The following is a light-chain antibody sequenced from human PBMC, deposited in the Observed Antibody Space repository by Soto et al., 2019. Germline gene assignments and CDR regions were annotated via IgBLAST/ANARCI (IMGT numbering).Light chain of an antibody. V-gene: IGLV2-14*01. CDR2: DVS. J-gene: IGLJ2*01. CDR3: SSYTSSSTLVV. CDR1: SSDVGGYNY. Sequence: QSALTQPASVSGSPGQSITISCTGTSSDVGGYNYVSRYQQHPGKAPKLMIYDVSNRPSGVSNRFSGSKSGNTASLTISGLQAEDEADYYCSSYTSSSTLVVFGGGTKL.